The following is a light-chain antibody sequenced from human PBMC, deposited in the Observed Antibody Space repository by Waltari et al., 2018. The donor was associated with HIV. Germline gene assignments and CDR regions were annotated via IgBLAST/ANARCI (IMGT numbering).Light chain of an antibody. Sequence: VLTQTPSASASPGQKITISCPGRDPNVACHHLHWYHQFPGRAPKPLPYQHNQRSSGVPDRFSGSKSGTSASLTISGLRSEDEGTYFCGAWDDNLRGLFGAGTKLTVL. CDR2: QHN. CDR1: DPNVACHH. J-gene: IGLJ2*01. V-gene: IGLV1-47*01. CDR3: GAWDDNLRGL.